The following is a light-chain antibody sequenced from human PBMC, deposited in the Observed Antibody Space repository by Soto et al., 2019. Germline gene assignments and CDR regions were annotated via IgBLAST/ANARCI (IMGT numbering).Light chain of an antibody. J-gene: IGKJ2*01. CDR1: QSISSY. Sequence: DSQMPQSPSSLSASVGDRVTITCRARQSISSYLNWYQQKPGKAPKLLIYAASSLQSGVPSRFSGSGSGTDFTLTISSLQPEDFATYYCQQSYSTPYTFGQGTKLEIK. V-gene: IGKV1-39*01. CDR3: QQSYSTPYT. CDR2: AAS.